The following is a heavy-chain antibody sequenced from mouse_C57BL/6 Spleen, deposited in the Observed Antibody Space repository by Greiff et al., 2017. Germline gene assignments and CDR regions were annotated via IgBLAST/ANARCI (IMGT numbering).Heavy chain of an antibody. Sequence: VMLVESGGGLVQPKGSLKLSCAASGFTFNTYAMHWVRQAPGKGLEWVARLSSQSSNYATYYADSVKDRFTISRDDSQSMLYLQMNNLKTEDTAMYYGVRWYFDVWGTGTTVTVSS. J-gene: IGHJ1*03. CDR2: LSSQSSNYAT. CDR1: GFTFNTYA. CDR3: VRWYFDV. V-gene: IGHV10-3*01.